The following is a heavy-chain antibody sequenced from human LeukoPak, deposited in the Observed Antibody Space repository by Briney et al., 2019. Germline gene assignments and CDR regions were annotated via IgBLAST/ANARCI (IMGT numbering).Heavy chain of an antibody. CDR1: GFTFNKYA. D-gene: IGHD6-13*01. CDR3: AKEAAPGTVDY. Sequence: GGSLRLSCAASGFTFNKYAMNWVRQTPGKGLEWVSGISASGGSTYYADSVRGRFTISRDNSKNTLYLQMNSLKAEDTAVYYCAKEAAPGTVDYWGQETLVPVSS. CDR2: ISASGGST. J-gene: IGHJ4*02. V-gene: IGHV3-23*01.